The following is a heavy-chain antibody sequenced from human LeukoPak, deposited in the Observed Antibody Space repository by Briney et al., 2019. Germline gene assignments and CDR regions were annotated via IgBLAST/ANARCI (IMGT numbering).Heavy chain of an antibody. CDR1: GFTFSNYA. CDR3: ARQTGYCSEGTCYFNI. D-gene: IGHD2-15*01. CDR2: VSDSGRST. V-gene: IGHV3-23*01. Sequence: GGSLRLSCAASGFTFSNYAMSWVRQAPGKGLEWVSAVSDSGRSTSYADSVKGRFTISRVNSMNTLFLQMNRLRAEDTAVYHCARQTGYCSEGTCYFNIWGQGTLVTVSS. J-gene: IGHJ4*02.